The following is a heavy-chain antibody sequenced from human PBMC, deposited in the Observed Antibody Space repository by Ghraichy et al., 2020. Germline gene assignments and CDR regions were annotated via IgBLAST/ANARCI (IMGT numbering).Heavy chain of an antibody. Sequence: GGSLRLSCAASGFSFSAYWMHWVRQAPGKGLVWVSRIKYDGIFTMYADSVKGRFTVSRDNSKNTLDLQINSLRAEDTAVYFCVRESGTYYFDYWGQGTLVTVSS. CDR3: VRESGTYYFDY. CDR1: GFSFSAYW. J-gene: IGHJ4*02. V-gene: IGHV3-74*03. CDR2: IKYDGIFT. D-gene: IGHD1-26*01.